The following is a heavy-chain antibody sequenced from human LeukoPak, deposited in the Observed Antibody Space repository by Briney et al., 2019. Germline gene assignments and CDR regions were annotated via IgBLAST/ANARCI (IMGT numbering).Heavy chain of an antibody. Sequence: SETLSLTCAVYGGSFSGYYWSWIRQPPGKGLEWIGETNHSGSTNYNPSLKSRVTISVDTSKNQFSLKLSSVTAADTAVYYCARVGYSSSWSFDYWGQGTLVTVSS. D-gene: IGHD6-13*01. V-gene: IGHV4-34*01. CDR2: TNHSGST. CDR1: GGSFSGYY. J-gene: IGHJ4*02. CDR3: ARVGYSSSWSFDY.